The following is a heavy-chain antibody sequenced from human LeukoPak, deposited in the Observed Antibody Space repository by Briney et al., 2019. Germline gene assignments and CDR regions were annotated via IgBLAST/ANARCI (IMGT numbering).Heavy chain of an antibody. J-gene: IGHJ4*02. V-gene: IGHV3-53*01. CDR3: ARDGSYARSFDY. CDR2: IYSGGST. D-gene: IGHD2-2*01. CDR1: GFTVSVNY. Sequence: PGGSLRLSCAASGFTVSVNYMSWLRQAPGKGLEWVSVIYSGGSTYYADSVKGRFTISRDNSKSTVYLQMSSLRAEDTAVYYCARDGSYARSFDYWGQGTLVTVSS.